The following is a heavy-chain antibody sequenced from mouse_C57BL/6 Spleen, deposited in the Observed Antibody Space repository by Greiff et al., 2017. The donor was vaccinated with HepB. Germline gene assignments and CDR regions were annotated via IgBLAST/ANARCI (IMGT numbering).Heavy chain of an antibody. V-gene: IGHV1-26*01. D-gene: IGHD2-2*01. CDR1: GYTFTDYY. CDR2: INPNNGGT. CDR3: ARSDYGYDGVSMDD. J-gene: IGHJ4*01. Sequence: EVQLQQSGPELVKPGASVKISCKASGYTFTDYYMNWVKQSHGKSLEWIGDINPNNGGTSYNQKFKGKATLTVDKSSSTAYMELRSLTSEDSAVYYCARSDYGYDGVSMDDWGQGTSVTVSS.